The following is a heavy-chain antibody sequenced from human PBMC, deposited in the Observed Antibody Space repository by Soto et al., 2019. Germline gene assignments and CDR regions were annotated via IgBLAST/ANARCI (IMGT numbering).Heavy chain of an antibody. D-gene: IGHD6-19*01. CDR2: IYFTGTT. V-gene: IGHV4-31*03. CDR3: ARDWGSSGWPN. CDR1: GGSLSSGGYY. J-gene: IGHJ4*02. Sequence: PSETLSLTCSVSGGSLSSGGYYWSWIRQHPGKGLEWVGYIYFTGTTLYNPSLKSRLAISVDTSKNQFSLKLTSVTAADTAVYYCARDWGSSGWPNWGQGVLVTVSS.